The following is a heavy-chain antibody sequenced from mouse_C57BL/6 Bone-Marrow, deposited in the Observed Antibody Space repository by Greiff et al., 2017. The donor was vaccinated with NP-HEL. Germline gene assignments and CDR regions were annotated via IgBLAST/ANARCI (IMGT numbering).Heavy chain of an antibody. D-gene: IGHD2-5*01. V-gene: IGHV5-9-1*02. CDR1: GFTFSSYA. J-gene: IGHJ2*01. Sequence: EVMLVESGEGLVKPGGSLKLSCAASGFTFSSYAMSWVRQTPEKRLEWVAYISSGGDYIYYADTVKGRFTISRDNARNTLYLQMSSLKSEDTAMYYCTRDAFYSNPFDYWGQGTTLTVSS. CDR2: ISSGGDYI. CDR3: TRDAFYSNPFDY.